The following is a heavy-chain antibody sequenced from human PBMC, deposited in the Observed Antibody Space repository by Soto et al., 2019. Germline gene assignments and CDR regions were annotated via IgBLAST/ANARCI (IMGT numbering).Heavy chain of an antibody. J-gene: IGHJ1*01. Sequence: QVQLQQWGAGLLKPSETLSLTCAVYGGTFSGCYWPWIRQPPGKGLEWIGDINHSGSTNYNPSLKSRVTISVDTAKNQFSLKLTSVTAADTAVYYSTRGEGGFQHWGQGTLVTVS. V-gene: IGHV4-34*01. CDR3: TRGEGGFQH. CDR1: GGTFSGCY. CDR2: INHSGST.